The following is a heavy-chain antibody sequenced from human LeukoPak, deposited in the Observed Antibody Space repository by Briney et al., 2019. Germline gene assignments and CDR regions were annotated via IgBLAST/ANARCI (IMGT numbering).Heavy chain of an antibody. V-gene: IGHV3-43*02. CDR2: ISWDGGST. CDR3: AKERGKWQQFGGSDY. Sequence: GGSLRPSCAASGFTFSSYGMSWVRQAPGKGLEWVSLISWDGGSTNYADSVKGRFTISRDNSKNSLYLQMNSPRTEDTALYCCAKERGKWQQFGGSDYWGQGTLVTVSS. J-gene: IGHJ4*02. D-gene: IGHD5-24*01. CDR1: GFTFSSYG.